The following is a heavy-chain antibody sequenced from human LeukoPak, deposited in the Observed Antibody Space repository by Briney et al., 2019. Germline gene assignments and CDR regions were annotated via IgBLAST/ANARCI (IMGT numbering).Heavy chain of an antibody. CDR2: ISYDGSNK. D-gene: IGHD5-18*01. CDR1: GFTFSSYG. J-gene: IGHJ4*02. V-gene: IGHV3-30*18. Sequence: GRSLRLSCAASGFTFSSYGMHWVRQAPGKGLEWVAVISYDGSNKYYADSVKGRFTISRDNSKNTLYLQMNSLRAEDTAVYYCAKDLRETAMVTPIDYWGQGTLVTVSS. CDR3: AKDLRETAMVTPIDY.